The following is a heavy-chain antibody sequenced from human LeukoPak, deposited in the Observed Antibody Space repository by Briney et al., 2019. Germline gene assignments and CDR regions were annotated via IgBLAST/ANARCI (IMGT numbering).Heavy chain of an antibody. CDR1: GFTFSSYG. CDR3: AKPHYYDSSGYYSEYFQH. D-gene: IGHD3-22*01. J-gene: IGHJ1*01. Sequence: GRSLRLSCAASGFTFSSYGMHWVRQAPGKGLEWVAVISYDGSNKYYADSVKGRFTISRDNSKNTLYLQMNSLRAEDTAVYYCAKPHYYDSSGYYSEYFQHWGQDTLVTVSS. CDR2: ISYDGSNK. V-gene: IGHV3-30*18.